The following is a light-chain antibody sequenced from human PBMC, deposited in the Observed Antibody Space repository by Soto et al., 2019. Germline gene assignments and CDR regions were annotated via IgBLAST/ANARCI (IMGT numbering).Light chain of an antibody. J-gene: IGLJ3*02. Sequence: QSVLTQPPSVSGSPGQSVTISFIGTSSDIGSYNRVSWYQQSPGTAPKLIVYEVTNRPSGVAGRFSGSKSGNTASLTISGLQAEDEADYYCTSYTTRTALVFGGGTKVTVL. CDR1: SSDIGSYNR. CDR3: TSYTTRTALV. V-gene: IGLV2-18*02. CDR2: EVT.